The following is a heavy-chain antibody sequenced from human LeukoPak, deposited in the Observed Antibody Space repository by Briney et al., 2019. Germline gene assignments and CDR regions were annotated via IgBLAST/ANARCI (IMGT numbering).Heavy chain of an antibody. Sequence: GGSLRLSCAASGFTFSNYVMSWVRQAPGKGLEWVPSISASGGNTYYADSVKGRFTISRDNSKNTLYLQMNSLRAEDTAVYYCAKDKNDYRTFDYWGQGTLVTVSS. CDR1: GFTFSNYV. D-gene: IGHD4-4*01. CDR3: AKDKNDYRTFDY. V-gene: IGHV3-23*01. CDR2: ISASGGNT. J-gene: IGHJ4*02.